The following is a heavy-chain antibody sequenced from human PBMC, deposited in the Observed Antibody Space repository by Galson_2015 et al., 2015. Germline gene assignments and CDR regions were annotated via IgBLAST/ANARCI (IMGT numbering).Heavy chain of an antibody. J-gene: IGHJ3*02. D-gene: IGHD3-22*01. V-gene: IGHV1-18*01. CDR2: ISADNGNT. Sequence: SVKVSCKASAKSLTTYGVSWVRQAPGQGLEWMGWISADNGNTKSVQKFQGRFTMTIDTPTTTAYMELKSLRSDDTAVYYCARDRGIYDRSGHYEVVRGNDAFDIWGQGTMVFVTS. CDR3: ARDRGIYDRSGHYEVVRGNDAFDI. CDR1: AKSLTTYG.